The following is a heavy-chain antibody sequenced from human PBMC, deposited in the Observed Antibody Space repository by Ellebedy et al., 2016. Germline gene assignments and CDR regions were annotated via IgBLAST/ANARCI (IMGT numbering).Heavy chain of an antibody. CDR2: ISAYNGNT. V-gene: IGHV1-18*04. CDR3: ARDPMITFGGLIVYFDY. J-gene: IGHJ4*02. Sequence: ASVKVSCKASGYTFTSYYLHWVRQAPGQGLEWMGWISAYNGNTNYAQKLQGRVTMTTDTSTSTAYMELRSLRSDDTAVYYCARDPMITFGGLIVYFDYWGQGTLVTVSS. CDR1: GYTFTSYY. D-gene: IGHD3-16*02.